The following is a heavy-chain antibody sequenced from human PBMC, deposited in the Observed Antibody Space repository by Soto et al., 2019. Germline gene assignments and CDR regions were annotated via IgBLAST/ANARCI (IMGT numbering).Heavy chain of an antibody. CDR3: ARDRAYIGRSSSEYNWFDP. J-gene: IGHJ5*02. V-gene: IGHV6-1*01. D-gene: IGHD6-6*01. CDR2: TYYRSKWYN. CDR1: GDSVSSNSAA. Sequence: SQTLSLTCAISGDSVSSNSAAWNWIRQSPSRGLEWLGRTYYRSKWYNDYAVSVKSRITINPDTSKNQFSLQLNSVTPEDTAVYYCARDRAYIGRSSSEYNWFDPWGQGTLVTVSS.